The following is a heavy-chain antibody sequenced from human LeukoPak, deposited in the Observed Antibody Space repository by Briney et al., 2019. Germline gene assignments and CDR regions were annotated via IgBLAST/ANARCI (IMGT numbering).Heavy chain of an antibody. CDR1: GFTFSSYE. V-gene: IGHV3-48*03. CDR3: ARGAKYSGYVY. Sequence: PGGSLRLSCAASGFTFSSYEMNWVRQAPGKGLEWVSYISSSGSTIYYADSVKGRFTISRDNAKSSLYLQMNSLRAEDTAVYYCARGAKYSGYVYWGQGTLVTVSS. CDR2: ISSSGSTI. D-gene: IGHD5-12*01. J-gene: IGHJ4*02.